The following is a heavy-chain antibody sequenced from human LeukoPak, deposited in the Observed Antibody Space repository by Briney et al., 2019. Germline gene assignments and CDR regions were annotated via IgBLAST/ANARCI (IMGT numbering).Heavy chain of an antibody. CDR1: GFTFSSYG. J-gene: IGHJ3*02. V-gene: IGHV3-33*01. CDR3: AAEGXXXXFDI. Sequence: SGGSLRLSCAASGFTFSSYGMHWVRQAPGKGLEWVAVIWYDGSNKYYADSVKGRFTISRDNSKNTLYLQMNSLRAEDTAVYYCAAEGXXXXFDIWGQGXMVTVS. CDR2: IWYDGSNK.